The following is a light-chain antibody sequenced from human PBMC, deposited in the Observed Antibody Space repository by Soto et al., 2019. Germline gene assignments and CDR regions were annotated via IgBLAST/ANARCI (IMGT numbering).Light chain of an antibody. Sequence: AIQLTQSPSSLPASVGDRVIITCRASQGISSALAWYQQKPGTAPKLLIYDASSLQSGVPSRFSGSGSGTDVTLTISSLQPEDFATDYCQQFNSYPLTFGGGTKVDIK. CDR2: DAS. CDR3: QQFNSYPLT. J-gene: IGKJ4*01. CDR1: QGISSA. V-gene: IGKV1-13*02.